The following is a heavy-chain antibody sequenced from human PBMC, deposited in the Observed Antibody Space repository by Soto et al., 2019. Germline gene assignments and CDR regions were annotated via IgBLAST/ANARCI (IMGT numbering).Heavy chain of an antibody. V-gene: IGHV3-23*01. D-gene: IGHD3-16*01. CDR2: VSDTGGTS. CDR1: GLTFSSHA. CDR3: AKVGV. Sequence: EVQLLESGGVLVPPGGSLRLSCAASGLTFSSHAMTWVRQAPGMGLEWFSTVSDTGGTSYYADSVKGRFTISRDNSKNTLYLQMDSLRAEDTAVYYCAKVGVWGQGTLVTVSS. J-gene: IGHJ4*02.